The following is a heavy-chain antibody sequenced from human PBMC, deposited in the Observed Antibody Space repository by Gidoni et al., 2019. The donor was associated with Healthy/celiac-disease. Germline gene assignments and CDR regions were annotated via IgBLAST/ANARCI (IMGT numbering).Heavy chain of an antibody. V-gene: IGHV3-7*03. CDR2: IKQDGSEK. CDR1: GFTFRSYW. D-gene: IGHD3-16*01. Sequence: EVQLVESGGGLVQPGGSLRLSCAASGFTFRSYWMSWVRQAPGKGLEWVANIKQDGSEKYYVDSVKGRFTISRDNAKNSLYLQMNSLRAEDTAVYYCARAGGDYYYGMDVWGQGTTVTVSS. CDR3: ARAGGDYYYGMDV. J-gene: IGHJ6*02.